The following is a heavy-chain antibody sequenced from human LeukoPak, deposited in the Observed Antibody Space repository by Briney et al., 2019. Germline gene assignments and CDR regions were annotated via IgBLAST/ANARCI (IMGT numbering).Heavy chain of an antibody. CDR3: ATTYSSGWDAFDI. V-gene: IGHV4-59*08. J-gene: IGHJ3*02. D-gene: IGHD6-19*01. Sequence: PETLSLTCTVSGGSISSYYWSWIRQPPGKGLEWIGYIYYSGSTNYNPSLKSRVTISVDTSKNQFSLKLSSVTAADTAVYYCATTYSSGWDAFDIWGQGTMVTVSS. CDR1: GGSISSYY. CDR2: IYYSGST.